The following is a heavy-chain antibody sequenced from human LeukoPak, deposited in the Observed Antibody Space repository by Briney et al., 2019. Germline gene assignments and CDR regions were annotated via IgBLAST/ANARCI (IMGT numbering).Heavy chain of an antibody. J-gene: IGHJ3*01. CDR1: GGSISSYY. D-gene: IGHD6-19*01. Sequence: PSETLSLTCTVSGGSISSYYWSWIRQPPGKGLEWIGYIYYSGTTNYNPSLKSRVTISVDTSKNQFSLKLSSVTAADTAVYYCARVGSVAGTRVYDAFDVWGQGTMVTVSS. CDR2: IYYSGTT. V-gene: IGHV4-59*12. CDR3: ARVGSVAGTRVYDAFDV.